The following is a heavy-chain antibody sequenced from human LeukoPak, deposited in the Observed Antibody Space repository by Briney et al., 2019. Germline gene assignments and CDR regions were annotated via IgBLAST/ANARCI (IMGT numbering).Heavy chain of an antibody. J-gene: IGHJ4*02. CDR2: LSDDGSNK. Sequence: GGSLRLSCAASRFTFSYFAMHWVRQAPGKGLEWVAVLSDDGSNKFYADSVKGRFTIFRDNSKNTLYLQMNSLRAEDTAVYYCAKGGITMIVVVITPFDYWGQGTLVTVSS. V-gene: IGHV3-30*18. CDR1: RFTFSYFA. CDR3: AKGGITMIVVVITPFDY. D-gene: IGHD3-22*01.